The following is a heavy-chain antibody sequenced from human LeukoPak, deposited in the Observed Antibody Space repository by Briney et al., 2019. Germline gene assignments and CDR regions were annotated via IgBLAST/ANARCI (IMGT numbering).Heavy chain of an antibody. Sequence: ASVKVSCKASGYTFTGYYMHWVRQAPGQGLEWMGWINPNSGGTNYAQKFQGRVTMTRDTSISTAYMELSRLRSEDTAVYYCARGPWVELRRAAFDIWGQGTMVTVSS. CDR1: GYTFTGYY. D-gene: IGHD1-7*01. J-gene: IGHJ3*02. CDR2: INPNSGGT. CDR3: ARGPWVELRRAAFDI. V-gene: IGHV1-2*02.